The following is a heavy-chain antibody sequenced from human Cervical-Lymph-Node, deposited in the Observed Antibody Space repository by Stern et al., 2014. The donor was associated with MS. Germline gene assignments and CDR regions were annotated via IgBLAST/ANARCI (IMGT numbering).Heavy chain of an antibody. CDR1: GGSVSSNTDY. J-gene: IGHJ4*02. Sequence: VQLVESGPGLVKPSETLSLTCTVSGGSVSSNTDYWGWIRQSPGRGLEWIGNIYYTGRTYYNPSLKSRVSISLDPSKNHFSLRLTSVTAADTAVYYCARRLKWELSYFDSWGQGTLVIVS. D-gene: IGHD1-26*01. CDR2: IYYTGRT. V-gene: IGHV4-39*01. CDR3: ARRLKWELSYFDS.